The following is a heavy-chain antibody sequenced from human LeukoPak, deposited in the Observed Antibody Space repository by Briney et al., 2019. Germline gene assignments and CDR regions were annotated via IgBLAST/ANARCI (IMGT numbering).Heavy chain of an antibody. CDR3: ARAGAVVDNWFDP. CDR2: ISGYNGET. CDR1: GYTFNTYG. J-gene: IGHJ5*02. V-gene: IGHV1-18*01. D-gene: IGHD2-15*01. Sequence: GASVKVSCKPSGYTFNTYGITWVRQAPGQGLEWMGWISGYNGETKYAQKLQDRVTMTTDTSTTTAYMELRSLTSDDTTVYYCARAGAVVDNWFDPGAREPWSPSPQ.